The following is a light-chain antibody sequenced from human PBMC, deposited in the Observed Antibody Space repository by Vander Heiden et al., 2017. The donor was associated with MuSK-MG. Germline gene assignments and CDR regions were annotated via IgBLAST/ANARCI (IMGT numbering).Light chain of an antibody. CDR1: QSISSY. V-gene: IGKV1-39*01. J-gene: IGKJ2*01. CDR3: QQSDSTPYT. Sequence: DIQMTQSPSSLSASVGDRVTITCRAGQSISSYLNWYQQKPGKAPKLLIYAASSLQSGVPSRFSGSGSGTDFTLTISSLQPEDFATYYCQQSDSTPYTFGQGTKLEIK. CDR2: AAS.